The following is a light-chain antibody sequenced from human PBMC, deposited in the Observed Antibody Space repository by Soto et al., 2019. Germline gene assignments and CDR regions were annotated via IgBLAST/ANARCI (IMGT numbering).Light chain of an antibody. J-gene: IGKJ2*01. CDR1: ESVSSY. CDR2: DAS. CDR3: QQRSNWPLSYT. V-gene: IGKV3-11*01. Sequence: EIVLTQSPATLSLSPGERATLSCRASESVSSYLAWYQQKPGQAPRLLIYDASNRATGLPARFSGSGSGTDFTLTIGSLEPYDFAVYYCQQRSNWPLSYTFGQGTKLEIK.